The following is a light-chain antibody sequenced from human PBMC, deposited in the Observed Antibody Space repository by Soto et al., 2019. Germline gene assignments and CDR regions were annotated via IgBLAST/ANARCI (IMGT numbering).Light chain of an antibody. CDR2: GAS. J-gene: IGKJ4*01. V-gene: IGKV3-15*01. CDR3: QQYNNWPPLT. CDR1: QSVSSN. Sequence: EIVMTQSPATLSVSPGERATLSCRASQSVSSNLAWYQQKPGQAPRLLIYGASTRATGIPARFSGSGSGTEFTLTISSLQSXDXAVXYCQQYNNWPPLTFGGGTKVEIK.